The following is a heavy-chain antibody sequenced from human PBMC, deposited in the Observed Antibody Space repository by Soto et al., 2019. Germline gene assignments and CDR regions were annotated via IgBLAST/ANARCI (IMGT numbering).Heavy chain of an antibody. Sequence: EVQLLESGGGFVQPGESLRLSCAASGFTFSLSAMSWVRQAPGRGLDWVSSLSGGGSTTDYADSVKGRFTISRDNSKNPVHLQMNSLRAEDTAVYYCAKGPEYDIMTGCDYWGHGALVTVSS. J-gene: IGHJ4*01. V-gene: IGHV3-23*01. CDR1: GFTFSLSA. CDR2: LSGGGSTT. D-gene: IGHD3-9*01. CDR3: AKGPEYDIMTGCDY.